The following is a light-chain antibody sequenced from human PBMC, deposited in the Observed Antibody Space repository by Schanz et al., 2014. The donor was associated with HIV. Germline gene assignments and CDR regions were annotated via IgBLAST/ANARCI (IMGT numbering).Light chain of an antibody. CDR2: GAS. V-gene: IGKV3-20*01. J-gene: IGKJ4*01. CDR1: QSLGGSQ. Sequence: ETVLTQSPGSLSLSPGERATLSCRASQSLGGSQLAWYQHKPGQAPRLLIYGASTRAAGIPDRFSGSGSGTDFTLTISRLEPEDFAVYYCQQYADSPPLTFGGGTKVEIK. CDR3: QQYADSPPLT.